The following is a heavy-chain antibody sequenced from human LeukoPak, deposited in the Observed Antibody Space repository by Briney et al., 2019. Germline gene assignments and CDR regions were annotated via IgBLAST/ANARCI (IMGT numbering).Heavy chain of an antibody. V-gene: IGHV1-18*01. J-gene: IGHJ6*02. CDR1: GYTFTSYG. CDR2: ISAYNGNT. Sequence: ASVKVSCKASGYTFTSYGISWVRQALGQGLEWMGWISAYNGNTNYAQKLQGRVTMTTDTSTSTAYMELRSLRSDDTAVYYCARGYGSGSYSYVAYYYGMDVWGQGTTVTVSS. D-gene: IGHD3-10*01. CDR3: ARGYGSGSYSYVAYYYGMDV.